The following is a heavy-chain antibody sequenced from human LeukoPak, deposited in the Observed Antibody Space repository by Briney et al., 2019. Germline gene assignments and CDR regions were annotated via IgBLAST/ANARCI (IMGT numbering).Heavy chain of an antibody. Sequence: ASETLSLTCTVSGGSISTSNYYWGWIRQPPGKGLEWIGSIYYSGSTYYNPSLKSRVTISVDTSKNQFSLKLSSVTAADTAVYYCARGLKGYDILTGYLTVGYFDYWGQGTLVTVSS. CDR1: GGSISTSNYY. CDR2: IYYSGST. V-gene: IGHV4-39*07. J-gene: IGHJ4*02. CDR3: ARGLKGYDILTGYLTVGYFDY. D-gene: IGHD3-9*01.